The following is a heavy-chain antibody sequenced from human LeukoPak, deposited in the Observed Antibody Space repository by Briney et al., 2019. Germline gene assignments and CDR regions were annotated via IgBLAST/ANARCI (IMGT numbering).Heavy chain of an antibody. Sequence: SETLSLTCAVYGGSFSGYYWSWIRQPPGKGLEWIGEINHSGSTNYNPSLKSRVTISVDTSKNQFSLKLSSVTAADTAVYYCATASLSHPYYRWGQGTLVTVSS. CDR3: ATASLSHPYYR. V-gene: IGHV4-34*01. CDR2: INHSGST. J-gene: IGHJ5*02. D-gene: IGHD2-21*01. CDR1: GGSFSGYY.